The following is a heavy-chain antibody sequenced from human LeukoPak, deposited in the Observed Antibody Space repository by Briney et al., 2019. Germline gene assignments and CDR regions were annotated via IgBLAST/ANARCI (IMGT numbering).Heavy chain of an antibody. Sequence: GGSLRLSCAASGFTFSNYEMNWVRQAPGKGLEWVSYISSSGSTIYYADSVKGRFTISRDNAKNSLYLQMNSLRAEDTAVYYCARKYCSTTSCLFDNWGQGTLVTVSS. CDR3: ARKYCSTTSCLFDN. V-gene: IGHV3-48*03. CDR1: GFTFSNYE. D-gene: IGHD2-2*01. CDR2: ISSSGSTI. J-gene: IGHJ4*02.